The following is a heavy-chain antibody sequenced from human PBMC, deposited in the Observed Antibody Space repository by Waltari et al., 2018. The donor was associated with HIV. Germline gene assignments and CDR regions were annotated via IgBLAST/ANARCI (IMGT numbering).Heavy chain of an antibody. J-gene: IGHJ6*04. CDR1: GFTFSSYS. Sequence: EVQLVESGGGLVKPGGSLRLSCAASGFTFSSYSMNWVRQAPGKGLEGVSSISSSSSYIYYADSVKGRFTISRDNAKNSLYLQMNSLRAEDTAVYYCARAYGSGGKRGMDVWGKGTAVTVSS. D-gene: IGHD3-10*01. CDR3: ARAYGSGGKRGMDV. CDR2: ISSSSSYI. V-gene: IGHV3-21*01.